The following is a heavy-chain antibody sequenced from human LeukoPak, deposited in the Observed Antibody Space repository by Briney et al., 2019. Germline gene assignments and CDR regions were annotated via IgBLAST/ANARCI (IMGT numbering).Heavy chain of an antibody. CDR3: ASSGRMTTVTTAFHY. D-gene: IGHD4-17*01. CDR2: INHSGST. V-gene: IGHV4-38-2*01. J-gene: IGHJ4*02. CDR1: GYSISSGYY. Sequence: SETLSLTCAVSGYSISSGYYWGWIRQPPGKGLEWVGEINHSGSTNYNPSLKSRVTISVDTSKNQFSLKLSSVTAADTAVYYCASSGRMTTVTTAFHYWGQGTLVTVSS.